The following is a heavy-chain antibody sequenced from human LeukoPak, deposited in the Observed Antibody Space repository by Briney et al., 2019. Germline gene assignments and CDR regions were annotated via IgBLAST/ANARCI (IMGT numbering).Heavy chain of an antibody. CDR1: EYSFSNYW. D-gene: IGHD1-26*01. J-gene: IGHJ4*02. CDR2: IYPDDSDT. Sequence: ESLKISCKGSEYSFSNYWLGWVRQMPGKGLEWMGIIYPDDSDTRYSPSFQGQVTISADKSISTAYLHWSSLKASDTAMYYCARLQVGESGSYGDYWGQGTLVTVSS. V-gene: IGHV5-51*01. CDR3: ARLQVGESGSYGDY.